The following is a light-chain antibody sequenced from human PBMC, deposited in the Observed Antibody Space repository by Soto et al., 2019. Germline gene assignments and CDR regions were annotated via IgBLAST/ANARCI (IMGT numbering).Light chain of an antibody. J-gene: IGLJ3*02. Sequence: QSVLTQPPSASGSPGQSVTISCTGTSSDVGAYKYVSWYQQYPGKAPKLMIYEVSKRPSGVPDRFSGSKSGNTASLTVSGLQDEDDDDYYSTTCVGTNPCVFGGGTKLTVL. CDR3: TTCVGTNPCV. CDR1: SSDVGAYKY. CDR2: EVS. V-gene: IGLV2-8*01.